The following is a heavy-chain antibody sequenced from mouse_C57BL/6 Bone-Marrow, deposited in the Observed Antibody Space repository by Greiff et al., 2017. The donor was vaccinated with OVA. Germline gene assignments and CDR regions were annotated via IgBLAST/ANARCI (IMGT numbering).Heavy chain of an antibody. J-gene: IGHJ1*03. CDR1: GYTFTSYW. V-gene: IGHV1-55*01. Sequence: QVQLQQPGAELVKPGASVKMSCKASGYTFTSYWITWVKQRPGQGLEWIGDIYPGSGSTNYNEKFKSKATLTVDTSYSTAYMQLSSLTSEDSAVYYCARESNYHWYFDVWGTGTTVTVSS. D-gene: IGHD2-5*01. CDR3: ARESNYHWYFDV. CDR2: IYPGSGST.